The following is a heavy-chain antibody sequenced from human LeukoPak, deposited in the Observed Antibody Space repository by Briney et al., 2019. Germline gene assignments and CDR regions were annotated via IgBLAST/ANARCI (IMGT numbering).Heavy chain of an antibody. CDR1: GGSISSGSYY. D-gene: IGHD4-17*01. J-gene: IGHJ4*02. CDR2: IYTSGST. Sequence: PSQTLSLTCTVSGGSISSGSYYWSWIRQPAGKGLEWIGRIYTSGSTNYNPSLKSRVTISVDTSKNQFSLKLSSVTAADTAVYYCATSTVSGPFDYWGQGTLVTVSS. CDR3: ATSTVSGPFDY. V-gene: IGHV4-61*02.